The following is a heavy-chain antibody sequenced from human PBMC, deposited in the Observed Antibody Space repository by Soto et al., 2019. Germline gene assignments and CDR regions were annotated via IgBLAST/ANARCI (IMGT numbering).Heavy chain of an antibody. CDR1: GFTVSSNY. J-gene: IGHJ4*02. V-gene: IGHV3-66*01. CDR3: AREGADYGDYWVDY. D-gene: IGHD4-17*01. CDR2: IYSGGST. Sequence: EVQLVESGGGLVQPGGSLRLSCAASGFTVSSNYMSWVRQAPGKGLEWVSVIYSGGSTYYADSVKGRFTISRDNSKNTLDLQMNSLRAEGTAVYYCAREGADYGDYWVDYWGQGTLVTVSS.